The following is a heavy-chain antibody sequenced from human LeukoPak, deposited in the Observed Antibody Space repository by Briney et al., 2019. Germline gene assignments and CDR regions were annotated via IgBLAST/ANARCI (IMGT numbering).Heavy chain of an antibody. Sequence: GGSLRLSCAASGFTLSSYSMNWVGQAQGKGLEGVASISSSSSYISYADSVKGRITISRDNAKNSLYLQMNSLRAEDTAVYYCARDTPSSIVVVPAATNAFDIWGQGTMVTVSS. D-gene: IGHD2-2*01. CDR3: ARDTPSSIVVVPAATNAFDI. J-gene: IGHJ3*02. CDR2: ISSSSSYI. CDR1: GFTLSSYS. V-gene: IGHV3-21*01.